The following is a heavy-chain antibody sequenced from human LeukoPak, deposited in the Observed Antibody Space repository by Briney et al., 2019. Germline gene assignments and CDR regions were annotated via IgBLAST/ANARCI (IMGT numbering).Heavy chain of an antibody. CDR2: IYSGGST. CDR3: AKATGYLL. V-gene: IGHV3-66*01. D-gene: IGHD1-14*01. CDR1: EFSVGSNY. Sequence: GGSLRLSCAASEFSVGSNYMTWVRQAPGKGLEWVSLIYSGGSTYYADSVKGRFTISRGNSKNTLYLQMNSLRAEDTAVYYCAKATGYLLWGQGTLVTVSS. J-gene: IGHJ4*02.